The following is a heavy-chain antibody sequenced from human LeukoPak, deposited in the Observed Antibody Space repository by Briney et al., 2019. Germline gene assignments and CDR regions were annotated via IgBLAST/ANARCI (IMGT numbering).Heavy chain of an antibody. Sequence: PGGSLRLSCTASGFTLSSYAMSWVRQAPGEGLEWVSTISGSADNTNYAEAVKGRFTISRDNSKNTLYLQMSSLRADDTAVYYCARALGPTAVNNWFDRWGQGTLVTVSS. V-gene: IGHV3-23*01. D-gene: IGHD2-2*01. CDR3: ARALGPTAVNNWFDR. J-gene: IGHJ5*02. CDR1: GFTLSSYA. CDR2: ISGSADNT.